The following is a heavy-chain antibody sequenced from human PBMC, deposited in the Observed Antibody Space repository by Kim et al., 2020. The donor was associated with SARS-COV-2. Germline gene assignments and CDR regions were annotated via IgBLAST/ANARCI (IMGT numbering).Heavy chain of an antibody. J-gene: IGHJ4*02. CDR3: ARLGTIVGATTDY. V-gene: IGHV4-39*01. CDR1: GGSISSSSYY. Sequence: SETLSLTCTVSGGSISSSSYYWGWIRQPPGKGLEWIGSIYYSGSTYYNPSLKSRVTISVDTSKNQFSLKLSSVTAADTAVYYCARLGTIVGATTDYWGQG. CDR2: IYYSGST. D-gene: IGHD1-26*01.